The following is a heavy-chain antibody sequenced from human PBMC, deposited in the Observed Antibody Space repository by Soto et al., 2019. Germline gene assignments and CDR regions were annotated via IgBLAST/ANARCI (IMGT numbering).Heavy chain of an antibody. V-gene: IGHV1-69*04. CDR1: GGTFSSYT. Sequence: SVKVSCNASGGTFSSYTISWVRQAPGQGLEWMGRIIPILGIANYAQKFQGRVTITADKSTSTAYMELSSLRSEDTAVYYCARDSGWFGELLYPRGYFDYWGQGTLVTVSS. CDR3: ARDSGWFGELLYPRGYFDY. J-gene: IGHJ4*02. D-gene: IGHD3-10*01. CDR2: IIPILGIA.